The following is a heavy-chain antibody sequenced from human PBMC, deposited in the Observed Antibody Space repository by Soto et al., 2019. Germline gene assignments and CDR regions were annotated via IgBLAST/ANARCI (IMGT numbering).Heavy chain of an antibody. D-gene: IGHD2-21*01. J-gene: IGHJ4*02. Sequence: GGSLRLSCAASGFALNDYNMKWVRQAPGKGLEWVSDISGTSGATYYADSVEGRFTISRDTAKNSLYLQMNNLRAEDTAIYYCVRDWAYSFDYWGQGTLVTVSS. CDR1: GFALNDYN. CDR3: VRDWAYSFDY. V-gene: IGHV3-48*01. CDR2: ISGTSGAT.